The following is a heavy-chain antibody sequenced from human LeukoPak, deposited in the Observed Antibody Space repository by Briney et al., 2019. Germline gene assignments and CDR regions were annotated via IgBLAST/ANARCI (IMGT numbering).Heavy chain of an antibody. CDR3: ARRRVLRYFDWSYTDAFDI. J-gene: IGHJ3*02. CDR1: GFTVSSNF. D-gene: IGHD3-9*01. CDR2: IFGGGTI. V-gene: IGHV3-66*01. Sequence: GGSLRLSCAASGFTVSSNFMTWVRQAPGKGLEWVSVIFGGGTIYYADSVKGRFTISRDNSKNTLYLQMNSLRAEDTAVYYCARRRVLRYFDWSYTDAFDIWGQGTMVTVSS.